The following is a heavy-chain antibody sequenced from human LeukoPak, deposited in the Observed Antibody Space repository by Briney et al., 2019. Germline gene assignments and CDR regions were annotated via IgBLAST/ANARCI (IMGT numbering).Heavy chain of an antibody. J-gene: IGHJ6*03. CDR1: GGPIYSYY. Sequence: SETLSLTCTVSGGPIYSYYWIWLRQTAGKGLEWIGRLYPGVSTNNYNPSLKSRVSMSVDTSKNQFALKLSAVNAADTAVYYCARLKFYDSTGYSPGHYMDVWGKGTTVTVSS. V-gene: IGHV4-4*07. CDR3: ARLKFYDSTGYSPGHYMDV. CDR2: LYPGVSTN. D-gene: IGHD3-22*01.